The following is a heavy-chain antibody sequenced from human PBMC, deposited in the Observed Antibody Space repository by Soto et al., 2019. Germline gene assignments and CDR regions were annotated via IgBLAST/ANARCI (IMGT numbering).Heavy chain of an antibody. CDR2: IYWDVEK. CDR3: EYGNFDDVWESKVNNNYSCNV. V-gene: IGHV2-5*02. CDR1: GFSMKTRGVH. J-gene: IGHJ6*01. D-gene: IGHD3-16*01. Sequence: QITLKESGPTLVKPAQTLTLTCTFSGFSMKTRGVHVGWIRQTPEKALEWLALIYWDVEKRYSPSLESRLTITKATSKNLVVLTMTDMDPVDTATYYWEYGNFDDVWESKVNNNYSCNVWGQGVTV.